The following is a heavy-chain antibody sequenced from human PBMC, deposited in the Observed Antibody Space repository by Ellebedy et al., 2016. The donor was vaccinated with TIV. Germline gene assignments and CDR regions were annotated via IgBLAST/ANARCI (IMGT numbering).Heavy chain of an antibody. CDR2: LTADGRST. J-gene: IGHJ4*02. CDR1: GFSLSNSF. V-gene: IGHV3-23*01. Sequence: GESLKISCAASGFSLSNSFMSWIRQAPGKGLEWVSTLTADGRSTYFADSVKGRFTISRDNSKNTVYLQVNSLRSEDTAVYYCRPGHYSDAWGQGTLVTVSS. CDR3: RPGHYSDA.